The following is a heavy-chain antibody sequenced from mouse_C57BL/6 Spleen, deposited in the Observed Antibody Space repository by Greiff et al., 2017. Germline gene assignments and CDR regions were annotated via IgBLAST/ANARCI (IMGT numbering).Heavy chain of an antibody. CDR1: GFTFSSYT. D-gene: IGHD1-1*01. Sequence: EVQLVESGGGLVKPGGSLKLSCAASGFTFSSYTMSWVRQTPEKRLEWVATISGGGGNTYYPDSVKGRFTISRAHAKNTLYLQMSSLRSEDTALYCCARHSYYGRSCCEVWGKGTPVTVSA. J-gene: IGHJ1*03. CDR3: ARHSYYGRSCCEV. V-gene: IGHV5-9*01. CDR2: ISGGGGNT.